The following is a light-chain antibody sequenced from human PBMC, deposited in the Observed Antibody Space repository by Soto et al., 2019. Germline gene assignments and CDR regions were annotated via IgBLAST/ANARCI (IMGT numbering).Light chain of an antibody. Sequence: AIRMTQSPSSFSASTGDRVTITCRARQGISSYLAWYQQKPGKAPKLLIYAASTLQSGVPSRFISSVSGTDFTLTISCRQSEDFATYYSQQNYSYTWTFGEGTKVEIK. J-gene: IGKJ1*01. CDR2: AAS. CDR1: QGISSY. V-gene: IGKV1-8*01. CDR3: QQNYSYTWT.